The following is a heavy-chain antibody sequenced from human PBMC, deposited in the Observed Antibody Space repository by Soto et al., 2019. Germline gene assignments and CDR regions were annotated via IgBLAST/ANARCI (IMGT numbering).Heavy chain of an antibody. CDR2: VYDLDGT. CDR1: GLTVSGKTY. Sequence: DVQLVESGGGLIQPGGSLRLSCVASGLTVSGKTYMAWVRQAPGKGAEWVSGVYDLDGTYYADAVRGRFTTSIDSSRTTVYLQMRDLRPEDTALYFCATWHLREHAYDIWGQGTMVTVSS. CDR3: ATWHLREHAYDI. D-gene: IGHD5-12*01. J-gene: IGHJ3*02. V-gene: IGHV3-53*01.